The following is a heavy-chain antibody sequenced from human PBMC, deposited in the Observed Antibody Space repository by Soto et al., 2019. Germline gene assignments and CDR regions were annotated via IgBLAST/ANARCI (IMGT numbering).Heavy chain of an antibody. CDR1: GFTFSTYA. J-gene: IGHJ6*02. D-gene: IGHD3-3*01. CDR2: ISYDGSNK. Sequence: GGSLRLSCSASGFTFSTYAMHWVRQAPGKGLEWVAVISYDGSNKNNVDSVKGRFTISRDNSKNTLHLQMNSLRAEDTGVYYCARERITVFGDYFYYYGMDVWGQGTTVTV. CDR3: ARERITVFGDYFYYYGMDV. V-gene: IGHV3-30*04.